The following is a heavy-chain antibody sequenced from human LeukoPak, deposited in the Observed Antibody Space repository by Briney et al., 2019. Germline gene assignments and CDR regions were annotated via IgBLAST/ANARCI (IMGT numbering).Heavy chain of an antibody. CDR2: IQHGGGNQ. D-gene: IGHD6-19*01. CDR1: GFTLNNYY. CDR3: AKREAVAAMSDFDY. J-gene: IGHJ4*02. Sequence: GGSLRLSCAASGFTLNNYYMHWVRQAPGKGLEWVASIQHGGGNQYYVDSVKGRFTISRDNSKNMLYLQMNSLRTEDTAVYYCAKREAVAAMSDFDYWGQGTLVTASS. V-gene: IGHV3-30*02.